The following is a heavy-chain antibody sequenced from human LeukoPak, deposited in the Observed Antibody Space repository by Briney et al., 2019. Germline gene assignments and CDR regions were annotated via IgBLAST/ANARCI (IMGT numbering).Heavy chain of an antibody. CDR3: ARQRGQTRGYYYHGMDV. CDR1: GGSISSSSYY. V-gene: IGHV4-39*01. Sequence: SETLSLTCTVSGGSISSSSYYWGWVRQPPGKGLEWIGSIYYSGSTYYNPSLKSRVTISVDTSKNQFSLKLSSVTAADTAVYYCARQRGQTRGYYYHGMDVWGQGTTVTVSS. CDR2: IYYSGST. J-gene: IGHJ6*02.